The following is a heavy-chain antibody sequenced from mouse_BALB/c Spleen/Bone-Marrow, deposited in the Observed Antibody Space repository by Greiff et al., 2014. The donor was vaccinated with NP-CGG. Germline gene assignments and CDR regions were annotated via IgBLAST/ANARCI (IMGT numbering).Heavy chain of an antibody. CDR3: APYYDGSSQFAY. D-gene: IGHD1-1*01. V-gene: IGHV14-3*02. Sequence: EVKVVESGAELVKPGASVKLSCTASGFNIKDTYMHWVKQRPEQGLEWIGRIDPANGNTKYDPKFQGKATITADTSSNTAYLQLSSLTSEDAAVYYCAPYYDGSSQFAYWGQGTLVTVSA. CDR2: IDPANGNT. J-gene: IGHJ3*01. CDR1: GFNIKDTY.